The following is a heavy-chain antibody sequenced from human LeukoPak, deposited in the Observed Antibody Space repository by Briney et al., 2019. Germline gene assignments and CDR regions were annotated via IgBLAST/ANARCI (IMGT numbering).Heavy chain of an antibody. J-gene: IGHJ4*02. Sequence: SETLSLTCTVSGGSIRSHYWNWIRQTPGKGLEWIGYIYYSGTIKYNPSLKSRITMLVDTSKNQFSLKLNSVTAADTAVYYCARHVSGIYGSRGDLDHWGPGTLVTVSS. CDR1: GGSIRSHY. CDR2: IYYSGTI. D-gene: IGHD3-10*01. V-gene: IGHV4-59*08. CDR3: ARHVSGIYGSRGDLDH.